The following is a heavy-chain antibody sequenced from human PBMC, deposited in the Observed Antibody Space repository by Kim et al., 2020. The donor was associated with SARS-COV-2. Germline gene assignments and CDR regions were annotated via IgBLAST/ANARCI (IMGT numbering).Heavy chain of an antibody. J-gene: IGHJ6*02. CDR3: ARELEMATITDSYYYGMDV. Sequence: SRVTISVDTSKNQFSLKLSSVTAADTAVYYCARELEMATITDSYYYGMDVWGQGTTVTVSS. V-gene: IGHV4-31*02. D-gene: IGHD5-12*01.